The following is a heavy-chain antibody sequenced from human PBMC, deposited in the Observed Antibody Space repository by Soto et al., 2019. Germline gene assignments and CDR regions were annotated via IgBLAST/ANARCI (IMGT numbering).Heavy chain of an antibody. V-gene: IGHV1-18*04. D-gene: IGHD3-16*01. CDR1: GYNFITYG. CDR3: ARGLGTNGLDV. CDR2: ISTYSGNT. Sequence: GASVKVPCKTSGYNFITYGITWVRQAPGQGLEWMGGISTYSGNTDYAQSLQDRVTMTTDTSTSTAYMELGSLRSDDTAVYYCARGLGTNGLDVWGQGTAVTVSS. J-gene: IGHJ6*02.